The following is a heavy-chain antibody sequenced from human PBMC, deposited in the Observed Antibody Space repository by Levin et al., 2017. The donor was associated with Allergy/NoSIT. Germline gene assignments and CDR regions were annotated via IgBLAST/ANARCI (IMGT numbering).Heavy chain of an antibody. Sequence: SCAASGFTFSSYAMSWVRQAPGKGLEWVSAISGSGGSTYYADSVKGRFTISRDNSKNTLYLQMNSLRAEDTAVYYCAKDVPYSSSSRYYYYYYGMDVWGQGTTVTVSS. CDR3: AKDVPYSSSSRYYYYYYGMDV. V-gene: IGHV3-23*01. D-gene: IGHD6-6*01. CDR2: ISGSGGST. CDR1: GFTFSSYA. J-gene: IGHJ6*02.